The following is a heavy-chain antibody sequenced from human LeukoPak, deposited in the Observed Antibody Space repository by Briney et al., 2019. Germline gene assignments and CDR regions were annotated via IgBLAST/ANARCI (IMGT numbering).Heavy chain of an antibody. Sequence: PGGSLRLSCADSGFTFSSYSMNWVRQAPGKGLEWVSYISSSSSTIYYADSVKGRFTISRDNAKNSLYLQMNSLRAEDTAVYYCTRGYYDYVWGSYRRGTTFDYWGQGTLVTVSS. CDR1: GFTFSSYS. J-gene: IGHJ4*02. V-gene: IGHV3-48*01. CDR2: ISSSSSTI. CDR3: TRGYYDYVWGSYRRGTTFDY. D-gene: IGHD3-16*02.